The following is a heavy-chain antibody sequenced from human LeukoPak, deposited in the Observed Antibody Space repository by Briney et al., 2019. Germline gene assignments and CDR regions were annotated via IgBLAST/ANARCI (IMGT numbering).Heavy chain of an antibody. Sequence: PGGSLRLSCAASGFTFSSYAMNWARHAPGKGLERVSAISGSGASTYYADSVKGRFTISRDNSKNTLYLQMNSLRAEDTAIYYCAKAALRYQLLSSLDYWGQGTLVTVSS. J-gene: IGHJ4*02. D-gene: IGHD2-2*01. CDR3: AKAALRYQLLSSLDY. CDR2: ISGSGAST. CDR1: GFTFSSYA. V-gene: IGHV3-23*01.